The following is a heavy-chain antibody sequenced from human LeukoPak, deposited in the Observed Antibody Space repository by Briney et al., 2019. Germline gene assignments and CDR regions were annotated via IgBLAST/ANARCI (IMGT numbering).Heavy chain of an antibody. J-gene: IGHJ4*02. CDR1: GFTFSSYS. CDR3: ARDAQSGAHSDFDY. Sequence: GGSLRLSCAASGFTFSSYSMNWVRQAPGKGLEWVSSISSSSSYIYYADSVKGRFTISRDNSQNTVFLQMNSLRPEDTAVYYCARDAQSGAHSDFDYWGQGTLVTVSS. V-gene: IGHV3-21*01. D-gene: IGHD1-26*01. CDR2: ISSSSSYI.